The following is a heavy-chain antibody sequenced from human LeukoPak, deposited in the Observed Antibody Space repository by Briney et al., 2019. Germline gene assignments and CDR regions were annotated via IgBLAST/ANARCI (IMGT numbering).Heavy chain of an antibody. V-gene: IGHV1-8*01. CDR3: ARDSVRITMVRGVRDAFDI. D-gene: IGHD3-10*01. CDR1: GYTFTSYD. CDR2: MNPNSGNT. J-gene: IGHJ3*02. Sequence: ASVKVSCKASGYTFTSYDINWVRQATGQGLEWMGWMNPNSGNTGYAQKFQGRVTMTRDTSTSTVYMELSSLRSEDTAVYYCARDSVRITMVRGVRDAFDIWGQGTMVTVSS.